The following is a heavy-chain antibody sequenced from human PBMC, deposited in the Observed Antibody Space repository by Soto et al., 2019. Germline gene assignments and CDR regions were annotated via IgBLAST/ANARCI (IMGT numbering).Heavy chain of an antibody. D-gene: IGHD3-10*01. J-gene: IGHJ4*02. Sequence: QVQLQESGPGLVKPSETLSLTCTVSGGSISSYYWSWIRQPPGKGLEWIGYIYYSGSTNYNPSLKSRVTISVDTSKNQFSLKLSSVTAADTAVYYCARWFGEHNDYWGQGTLVTVSS. V-gene: IGHV4-59*01. CDR3: ARWFGEHNDY. CDR1: GGSISSYY. CDR2: IYYSGST.